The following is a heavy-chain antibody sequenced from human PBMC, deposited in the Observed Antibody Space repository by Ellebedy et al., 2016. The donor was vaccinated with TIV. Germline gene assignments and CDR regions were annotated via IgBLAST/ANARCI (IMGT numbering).Heavy chain of an antibody. Sequence: GESLKISCAASGFTVSNNYISWVRQAPGKGLEWVSVIYSGGSTYYADSVKGRFTISRDNSKNTVYLQMNSLRAEDTAVYYCVRGRHKAAARTPDFWGQGTLVTVSS. CDR2: IYSGGST. D-gene: IGHD6-13*01. J-gene: IGHJ4*02. CDR1: GFTVSNNY. V-gene: IGHV3-66*01. CDR3: VRGRHKAAARTPDF.